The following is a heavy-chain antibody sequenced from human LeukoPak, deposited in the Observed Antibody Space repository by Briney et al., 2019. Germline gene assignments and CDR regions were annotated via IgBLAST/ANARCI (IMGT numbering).Heavy chain of an antibody. J-gene: IGHJ4*02. D-gene: IGHD1-26*01. Sequence: PGGSLRLSCAASGFTFSSHGMHWVRQAPGKGLEYLSAITSNGGTTYYANSVKGRFTISRDNSRSTLYLQMASLRAEDMAVYYCAKTYGGSYEGVFDSWGQGTLVTVSS. CDR2: ITSNGGTT. CDR3: AKTYGGSYEGVFDS. V-gene: IGHV3-64*01. CDR1: GFTFSSHG.